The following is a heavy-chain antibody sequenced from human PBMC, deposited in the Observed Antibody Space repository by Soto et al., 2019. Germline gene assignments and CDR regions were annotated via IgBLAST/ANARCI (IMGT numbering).Heavy chain of an antibody. CDR3: ASEQWLDKNFDY. CDR2: ISGSGGST. J-gene: IGHJ4*02. V-gene: IGHV3-23*01. CDR1: GFTFSSYA. D-gene: IGHD6-19*01. Sequence: EVQLLESGGGLVQPGGSLRLSCAAPGFTFSSYAMSWVRQAPGKGLEWVSAISGSGGSTYYADSVKGRFTISRDNSKNTLYLQMNSLRAEDTAVYYCASEQWLDKNFDYWGQGTLVTVSS.